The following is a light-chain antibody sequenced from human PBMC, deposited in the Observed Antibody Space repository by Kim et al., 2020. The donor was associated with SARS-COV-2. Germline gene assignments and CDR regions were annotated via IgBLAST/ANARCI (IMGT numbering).Light chain of an antibody. Sequence: SPVERANLSCRASQSVSNNLAWYQLKPGQAPRLLIYGASTRATGTPARFSGSGSGTDFTLTVSSLQSEDFAVYYCHQYNDWPPGDTFGQGTKLEI. J-gene: IGKJ2*01. V-gene: IGKV3-15*01. CDR2: GAS. CDR1: QSVSNN. CDR3: HQYNDWPPGDT.